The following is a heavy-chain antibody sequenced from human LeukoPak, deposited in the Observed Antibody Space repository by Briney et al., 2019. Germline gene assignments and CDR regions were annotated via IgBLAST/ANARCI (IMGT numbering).Heavy chain of an antibody. J-gene: IGHJ3*02. Sequence: GRSLRLSCAASGFTFDDYAMHWVRQAPGKGLEWVSGTSWNSGSIGYADSVKGRFTISRDNAKNSLYLQMNSLRAEDTALYYCAKGDRIGILRLEDGDAFDIWGQGTVVTVSS. CDR1: GFTFDDYA. V-gene: IGHV3-9*01. CDR2: TSWNSGSI. D-gene: IGHD2-8*01. CDR3: AKGDRIGILRLEDGDAFDI.